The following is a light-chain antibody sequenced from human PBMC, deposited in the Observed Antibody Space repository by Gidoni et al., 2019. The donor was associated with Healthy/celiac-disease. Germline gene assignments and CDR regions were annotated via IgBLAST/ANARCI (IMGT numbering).Light chain of an antibody. CDR3: AACDDSLSGL. J-gene: IGLJ2*01. V-gene: IGLV1-47*01. CDR1: SSNIGSNY. Sequence: QSVLTQPPSASGTHGQRVTISCSGSSSNIGSNYVYWYQQLPGTAPKLLIYRNNQRPSGVPARFSGSKSGTSASLAISGLRSEDEADYYCAACDDSLSGLFGGGTKLTVL. CDR2: RNN.